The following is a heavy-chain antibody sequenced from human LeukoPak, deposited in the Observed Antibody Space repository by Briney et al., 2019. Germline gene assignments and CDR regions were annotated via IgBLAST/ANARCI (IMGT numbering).Heavy chain of an antibody. CDR3: ARGNPRITMIVVGAFDI. Sequence: IFGTANYAQKFQGRVTITTDESTSTAYMELSSLRSEDTAVYYCARGNPRITMIVVGAFDIWGQGTMVTVSS. D-gene: IGHD3-22*01. V-gene: IGHV1-69*05. CDR2: IFGTA. J-gene: IGHJ3*02.